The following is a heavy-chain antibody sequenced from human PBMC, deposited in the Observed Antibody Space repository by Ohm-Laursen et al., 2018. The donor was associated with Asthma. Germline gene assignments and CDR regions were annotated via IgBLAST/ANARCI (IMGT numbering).Heavy chain of an antibody. CDR3: ARVSTYYFYYYYGMDV. Sequence: SLRLSCAASGFTFSSYAMSWVRQAPGKGLEWVSAISGSGGSTYYADSVKGRFTISRDNSKSTLYLQMNSLRAEDTAVYYCARVSTYYFYYYYGMDVWGQGTTVTVSS. CDR2: ISGSGGST. J-gene: IGHJ6*02. CDR1: GFTFSSYA. D-gene: IGHD3-10*01. V-gene: IGHV3-23*01.